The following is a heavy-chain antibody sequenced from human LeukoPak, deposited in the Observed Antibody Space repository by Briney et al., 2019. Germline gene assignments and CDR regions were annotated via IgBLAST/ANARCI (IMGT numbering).Heavy chain of an antibody. CDR3: ARASVMAPAYFDY. CDR2: INYSGST. V-gene: IGHV4-59*01. D-gene: IGHD5-24*01. CDR1: GGSISSYY. J-gene: IGHJ4*02. Sequence: PSETLSLTCTVSGGSISSYYWSWFPQPPGKGLEWIAYINYSGSTNYNPSLKSRVTISVDTSKNQFSLKLSSVSAADTAVYYCARASVMAPAYFDYWGQGTLVTVSS.